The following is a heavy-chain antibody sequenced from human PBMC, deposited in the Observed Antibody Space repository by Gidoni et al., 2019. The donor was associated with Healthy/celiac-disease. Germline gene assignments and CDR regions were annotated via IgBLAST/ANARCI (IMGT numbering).Heavy chain of an antibody. J-gene: IGHJ4*02. CDR1: GGPFSSYA. CDR3: ARGANWGGLFDY. V-gene: IGHV1-69*04. Sequence: QVQLVQSGAEVKKPGSSVKVSCKASGGPFSSYAISWVRQAPGQGLEWMGRIIPILGIANYAQKFQGRVTITADKSTSTAYMELSSLRSEDTAVYYCARGANWGGLFDYWGQGTLVTVSS. CDR2: IIPILGIA. D-gene: IGHD7-27*01.